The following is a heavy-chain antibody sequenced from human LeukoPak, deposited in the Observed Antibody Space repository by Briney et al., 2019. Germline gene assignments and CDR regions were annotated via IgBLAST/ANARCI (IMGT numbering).Heavy chain of an antibody. Sequence: GGSLRLSCAASGFTFSSYSMNWVRQAPGKGLEWVSSISSSSSYIYYADSVKGRFTISRDNAKNSLYLQMNSLRAKDTAVYYCARWSSAQRYCSGGSCSSGYWGQGTLVTVSS. D-gene: IGHD2-15*01. J-gene: IGHJ4*02. V-gene: IGHV3-21*01. CDR2: ISSSSSYI. CDR3: ARWSSAQRYCSGGSCSSGY. CDR1: GFTFSSYS.